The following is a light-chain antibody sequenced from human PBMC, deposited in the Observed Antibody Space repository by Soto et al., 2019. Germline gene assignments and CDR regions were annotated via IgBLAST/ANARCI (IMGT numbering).Light chain of an antibody. V-gene: IGLV2-14*01. CDR3: SSYTSASTPLV. CDR2: DVS. CDR1: GSDVGGYNY. Sequence: QSVLTQPASVSGSPGQSITISCTGTGSDVGGYNYVSWYQQHPGKAPKVMIYDVSNRPSGVSNRFSGSKSGNTASLTISGLQAEDVADYYCSSYTSASTPLVFGGGTKVTVL. J-gene: IGLJ2*01.